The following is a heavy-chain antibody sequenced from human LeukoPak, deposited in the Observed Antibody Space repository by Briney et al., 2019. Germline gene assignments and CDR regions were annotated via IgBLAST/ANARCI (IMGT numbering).Heavy chain of an antibody. V-gene: IGHV1-69*13. D-gene: IGHD3-10*01. CDR1: GGTFRNYA. CDR2: VIPIFGRA. Sequence: ASVKVSCKASGGTFRNYAFNWVRQAPGQGLEWMGVVIPIFGRANYAQKFQGSVTITSEESTSTAYMELSSLRSEDTAVYYCASGGASSHSIMDVWGKGTTVTVSS. CDR3: ASGGASSHSIMDV. J-gene: IGHJ6*03.